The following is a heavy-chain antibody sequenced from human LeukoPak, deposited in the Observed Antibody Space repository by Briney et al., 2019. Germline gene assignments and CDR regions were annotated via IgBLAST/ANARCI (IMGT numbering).Heavy chain of an antibody. J-gene: IGHJ4*02. V-gene: IGHV3-66*01. CDR3: ARVNGGYESIGMDY. Sequence: GGSLRLSCAASGFTFSSNYMSWVRQAPGKGLEWVSVIYSGGSTYYADSVKGRFTISRDNTKNTLYLQMNSLRAEDTAVYYCARVNGGYESIGMDYWGQGTLVAVSS. D-gene: IGHD5-12*01. CDR2: IYSGGST. CDR1: GFTFSSNY.